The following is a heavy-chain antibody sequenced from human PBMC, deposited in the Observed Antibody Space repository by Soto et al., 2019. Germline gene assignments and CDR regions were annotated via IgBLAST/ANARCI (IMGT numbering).Heavy chain of an antibody. D-gene: IGHD3-22*01. CDR1: GYTFTSYY. Sequence: QVQLVQSGAEVKKPGASVKVSCKASGYTFTSYYMHWVRQAPGQGLEWMGIINPSGGSTSYAQKFQGRVTMTRETSTSTVYMELSSLRSEDTAVYYCARSGLVGEVVVILPDWGQGTLVTVSS. J-gene: IGHJ4*02. CDR3: ARSGLVGEVVVILPD. V-gene: IGHV1-46*01. CDR2: INPSGGST.